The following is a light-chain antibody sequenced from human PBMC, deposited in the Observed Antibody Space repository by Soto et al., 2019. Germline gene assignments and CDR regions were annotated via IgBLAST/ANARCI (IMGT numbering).Light chain of an antibody. J-gene: IGLJ2*01. Sequence: QSVLTQPPSASGTPGQRVTISCSGSSSNIGSNYVYWYQQLPGTAPQLLIYTDNQRPSGVPDRFSGSKSGTSASLAISGLRSEDEADYYCVLYMRSGISVFGGGTKLTVL. V-gene: IGLV1-47*02. CDR1: SSNIGSNY. CDR2: TDN. CDR3: VLYMRSGISV.